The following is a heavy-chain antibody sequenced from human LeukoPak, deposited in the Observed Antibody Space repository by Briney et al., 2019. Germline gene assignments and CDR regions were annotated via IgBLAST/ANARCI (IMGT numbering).Heavy chain of an antibody. CDR3: AKDLHPYGSAYYYMDV. J-gene: IGHJ6*03. Sequence: PGESLRLSCAFTFTTYWLGWVRQPPGTGLEWVANIKQDGTEKYYADSVKGRFTISRDNSKNSLYLQMNSLRTEDTALYYCAKDLHPYGSAYYYMDVWGKGTTVTVSS. D-gene: IGHD3-10*01. V-gene: IGHV3-7*03. CDR1: TFTTYW. CDR2: IKQDGTEK.